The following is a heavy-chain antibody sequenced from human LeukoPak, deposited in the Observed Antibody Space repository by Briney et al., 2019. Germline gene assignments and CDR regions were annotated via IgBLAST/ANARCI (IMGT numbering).Heavy chain of an antibody. CDR2: IYYSEST. CDR3: ARHRGLYGDFYFDS. D-gene: IGHD4-17*01. CDR1: GYSISSGYY. V-gene: IGHV4-38-2*02. J-gene: IGHJ4*02. Sequence: PSETLSLTCTVSGYSISSGYYWGWIRQPPGKGLEWIGSIYYSESTYYNPSLKSRVTISVDTSKNQVSLRLSSVTAADTAVYYCARHRGLYGDFYFDSWGQGTLVTVSS.